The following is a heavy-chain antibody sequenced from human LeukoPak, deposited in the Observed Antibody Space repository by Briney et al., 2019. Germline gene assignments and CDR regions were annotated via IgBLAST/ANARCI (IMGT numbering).Heavy chain of an antibody. Sequence: PGRSLRLSCAASGFTFSSNAMSWVRQAPGKGLEWVSAISGSGGSTYYADSVKGRLTISRDNSKNTLYLQMNSLRAEDTAVYYCAHHPFYGSGSYYSYYFDYWGQGTLVTVSS. D-gene: IGHD3-10*01. CDR1: GFTFSSNA. V-gene: IGHV3-23*01. CDR3: AHHPFYGSGSYYSYYFDY. J-gene: IGHJ4*02. CDR2: ISGSGGST.